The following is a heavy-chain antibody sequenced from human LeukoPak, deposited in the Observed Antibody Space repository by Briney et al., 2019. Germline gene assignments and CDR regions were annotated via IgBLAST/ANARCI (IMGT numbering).Heavy chain of an antibody. J-gene: IGHJ3*02. CDR1: GFSFSTYS. V-gene: IGHV3-21*01. CDR2: ISSGSAHI. Sequence: PGGSLRLSCAASGFSFSTYSMNWVRQAPGKGLEWVSSISSGSAHIFYADSVKGRFSISRDNAKNSLYLQMNSLRVEDAAVYYCASRYCTTTNCYSFDIWGQGTMVTVSS. CDR3: ASRYCTTTNCYSFDI. D-gene: IGHD2-2*01.